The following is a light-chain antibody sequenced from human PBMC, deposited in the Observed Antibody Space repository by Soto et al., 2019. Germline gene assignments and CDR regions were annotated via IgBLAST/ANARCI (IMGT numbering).Light chain of an antibody. CDR2: GAS. J-gene: IGKJ1*01. Sequence: EIVLTQSPGTLSLSPGERATLCFRASQSVSSNLAWYQQKPGQAPRLLIYGASTRATGIPARFSGSGSGTEFTLTISTLQSEDFAVYYCQQYNNWPWTFGQGTKVDIK. CDR1: QSVSSN. CDR3: QQYNNWPWT. V-gene: IGKV3-15*01.